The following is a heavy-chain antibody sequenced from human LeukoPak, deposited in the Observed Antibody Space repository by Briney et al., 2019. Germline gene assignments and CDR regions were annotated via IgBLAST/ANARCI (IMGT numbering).Heavy chain of an antibody. D-gene: IGHD3-22*01. CDR2: ISGSGGNT. J-gene: IGHJ1*01. CDR3: AKEFPSRGLLTLKD. Sequence: GGSLRLSCAASGFTFSSFAMSWVRQAPGKGLEWVSAISGSGGNTYYADSVKGRFTISRDNSKNTLYLQMNSLRAEDTAVYYCAKEFPSRGLLTLKDWGQGTLVTVSS. CDR1: GFTFSSFA. V-gene: IGHV3-23*01.